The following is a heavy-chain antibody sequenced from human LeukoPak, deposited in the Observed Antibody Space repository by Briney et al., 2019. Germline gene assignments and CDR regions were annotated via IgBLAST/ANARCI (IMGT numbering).Heavy chain of an antibody. Sequence: SETLSLTCTVSGGSISSGGYYWSWIRQPPGKGLEWIGYIYHSGSTYYNPSLKSRVTISVDWSKNQFSLKLSSVTAADTAVYFWARVGVPLLVATPPPHFDYWGQGTLVTVSS. CDR3: ARVGVPLLVATPPPHFDY. CDR1: GGSISSGGYY. D-gene: IGHD5-12*01. CDR2: IYHSGST. V-gene: IGHV4-30-2*01. J-gene: IGHJ4*02.